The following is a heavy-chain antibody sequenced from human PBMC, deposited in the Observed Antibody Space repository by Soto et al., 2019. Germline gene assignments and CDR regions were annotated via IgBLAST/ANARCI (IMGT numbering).Heavy chain of an antibody. J-gene: IGHJ6*03. Sequence: EVQLAESGGGLAQPGGSLRLSCAASGFTLGAYALDWVRQAPGKGLEYVSGIRGNGVGTYYANSVQGRFTISRDNSKNTVYLQMGSLRPEDMAVYYCTRRARPHFYYMDGWGKGTTVTVSS. CDR3: TRRARPHFYYMDG. V-gene: IGHV3-64*01. D-gene: IGHD6-6*01. CDR1: GFTLGAYA. CDR2: IRGNGVGT.